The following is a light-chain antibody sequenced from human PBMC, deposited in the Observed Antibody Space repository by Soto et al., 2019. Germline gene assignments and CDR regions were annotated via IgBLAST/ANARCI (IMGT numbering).Light chain of an antibody. CDR3: QSYDSSLSGYV. CDR1: SSNIGAGYD. CDR2: GNS. V-gene: IGLV1-40*01. Sequence: QSVLPQPPSVCGAPGQRVTISCTGSSSNIGAGYDVHWYQQLPGTAPKLLIYGNSNRPSGVPDRFSGSKSGTSASLAITGLQAEDEADYYCQSYDSSLSGYVFGTGTKLTVL. J-gene: IGLJ1*01.